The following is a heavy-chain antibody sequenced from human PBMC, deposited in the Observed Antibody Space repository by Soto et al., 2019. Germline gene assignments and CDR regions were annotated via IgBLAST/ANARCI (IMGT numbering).Heavy chain of an antibody. Sequence: QVQLVQSGAEVKKPGASVKVSCKASGYTFTGYYMHWVRQAPGQGLEWMGWINPNSGGTNYAQKFQGWVTMPSHTSISTAYMELSRLGSDDTAVYYCAGASQWLVVSHFDYWGQGTLVTVSS. CDR3: AGASQWLVVSHFDY. D-gene: IGHD6-19*01. CDR1: GYTFTGYY. V-gene: IGHV1-2*04. J-gene: IGHJ4*02. CDR2: INPNSGGT.